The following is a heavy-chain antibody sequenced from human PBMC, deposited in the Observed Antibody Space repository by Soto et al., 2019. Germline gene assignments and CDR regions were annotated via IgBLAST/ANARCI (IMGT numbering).Heavy chain of an antibody. CDR3: ARGGDSGYDLTLAGPFDY. J-gene: IGHJ4*02. CDR2: ISSSSSYI. D-gene: IGHD5-12*01. V-gene: IGHV3-21*01. Sequence: XGSLRLSCSASGFTFSSYSMNWVRQAPGKGLEWVSSISSSSSYIYYADSVKGRFTISRDNAKNSLYLQMNSLRAEDTAVYYCARGGDSGYDLTLAGPFDYWGQGHLVTVSS. CDR1: GFTFSSYS.